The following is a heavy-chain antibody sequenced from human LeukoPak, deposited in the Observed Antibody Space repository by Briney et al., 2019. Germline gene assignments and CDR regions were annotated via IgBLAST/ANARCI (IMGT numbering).Heavy chain of an antibody. CDR1: GFTFSSFG. Sequence: GRSLRLSCAASGFTFSSFGMHWVRQAPGKGLEWVAVIWYDGSNRYCADSVKGRFTISRDNSKSTLYLQMSSLSAEDTAVYYCARDFPPVVKYRFDYWGQGTLVTVSS. J-gene: IGHJ4*02. CDR3: ARDFPPVVKYRFDY. D-gene: IGHD3-22*01. CDR2: IWYDGSNR. V-gene: IGHV3-33*01.